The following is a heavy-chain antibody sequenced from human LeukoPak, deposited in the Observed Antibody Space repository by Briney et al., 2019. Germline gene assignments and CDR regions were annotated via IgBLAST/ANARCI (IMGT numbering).Heavy chain of an antibody. Sequence: PSQTLSLTCAVSGGSISSGGYSWSWIRQPPGKGLEWIGYIHHSGSTYYNPSLKSRVTISVDRSKNQFSLKLSSVTAADTAVYYCASSSWYDAFDIWGQGTMVTVSS. CDR3: ASSSWYDAFDI. V-gene: IGHV4-30-2*01. J-gene: IGHJ3*02. CDR1: GGSISSGGYS. CDR2: IHHSGST. D-gene: IGHD6-13*01.